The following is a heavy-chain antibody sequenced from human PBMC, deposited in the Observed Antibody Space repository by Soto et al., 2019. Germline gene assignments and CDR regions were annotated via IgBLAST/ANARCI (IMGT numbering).Heavy chain of an antibody. D-gene: IGHD2-21*01. Sequence: SENLCPPCSGSGESISNTTYFGDWIPQPPGKGLEGPGGVYKSGSTYYNPSLKSRVTVSADTDKNQFSLELDSVTAADTAVYYCSSQSDGYRIAYCGQGSRVIVSS. CDR3: SSQSDGYRIAY. V-gene: IGHV4-39*01. J-gene: IGHJ4*02. CDR1: GESISNTTYF. CDR2: VYKSGST.